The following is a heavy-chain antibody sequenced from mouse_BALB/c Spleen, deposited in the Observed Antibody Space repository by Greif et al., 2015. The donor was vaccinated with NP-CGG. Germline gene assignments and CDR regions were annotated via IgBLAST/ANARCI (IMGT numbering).Heavy chain of an antibody. CDR1: GYTFTSYY. CDR2: INPSNGGT. CDR3: TTGDY. J-gene: IGHJ2*01. V-gene: IGHV1S81*02. Sequence: VQLQQSGAELVKPGASVKLSCKASGYTFTSYYMYWVKQRPGQGLERIGEINPSNGGTNFNEKFKSKATLTVDKSSSTAYMQLSSLTSEDSAVYYCTTGDYWGQGTTLTVSS.